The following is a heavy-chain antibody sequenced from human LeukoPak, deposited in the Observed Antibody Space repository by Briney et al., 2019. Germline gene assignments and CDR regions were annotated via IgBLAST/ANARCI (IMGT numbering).Heavy chain of an antibody. CDR1: GFTFSSYS. Sequence: GGFLRLSCAASGFTFSSYSMNWVRQAPGKGLEWVSSISSSSNYIYYADSVKGRFTISRDNAKNSLYLQMNSLRAEDTAVYYCARDARAAAATGTNFAYWGQGTLVTVSS. CDR3: ARDARAAAATGTNFAY. D-gene: IGHD6-13*01. CDR2: ISSSSNYI. J-gene: IGHJ4*02. V-gene: IGHV3-21*01.